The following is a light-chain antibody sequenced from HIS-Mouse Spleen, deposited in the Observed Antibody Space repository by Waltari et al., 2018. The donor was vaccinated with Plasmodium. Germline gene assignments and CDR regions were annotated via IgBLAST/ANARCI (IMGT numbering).Light chain of an antibody. Sequence: ELVMTQSPATLSVSPGERATLSCRASQSVSSYLALYQQKPGQAPRLLIYGASTSATGIPARFSGSGSGTEFTLTISSLQSEDFAVYYCQQYNNWSFTFGPGTKVEIK. J-gene: IGKJ3*01. CDR2: GAS. V-gene: IGKV3-15*01. CDR3: QQYNNWSFT. CDR1: QSVSSY.